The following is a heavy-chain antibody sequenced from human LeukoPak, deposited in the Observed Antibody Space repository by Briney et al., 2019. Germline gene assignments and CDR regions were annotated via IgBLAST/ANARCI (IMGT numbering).Heavy chain of an antibody. CDR3: ARDGSYYGSGSYYKADC. CDR2: INPNSGGT. D-gene: IGHD3-10*01. CDR1: GYTFTGYY. J-gene: IGHJ4*02. V-gene: IGHV1-2*02. Sequence: ASVKVSCKASGYTFTGYYMHWVRQAPGQGLEWMGWINPNSGGTNYAQKFQGRVTMTRDTSISTAYVELSRLRSDDTAVYYCARDGSYYGSGSYYKADCWGQGTLVTVSS.